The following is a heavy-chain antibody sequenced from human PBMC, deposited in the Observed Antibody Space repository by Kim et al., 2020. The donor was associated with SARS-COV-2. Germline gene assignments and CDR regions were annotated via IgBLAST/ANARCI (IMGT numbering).Heavy chain of an antibody. V-gene: IGHV6-1*01. CDR3: ARDGQWLDKSTGVLVYYGMDV. Sequence: SQTLSLTCAISGDSVSSNSAAWNWIRQSPSRGLEWLGRTYYRSKWYNDYAVSVKSRITINPDTSKNQFSLQLNSVTPEDTAVYYCARDGQWLDKSTGVLVYYGMDVWGQGTTVTVSS. D-gene: IGHD6-19*01. CDR1: GDSVSSNSAA. J-gene: IGHJ6*02. CDR2: TYYRSKWYN.